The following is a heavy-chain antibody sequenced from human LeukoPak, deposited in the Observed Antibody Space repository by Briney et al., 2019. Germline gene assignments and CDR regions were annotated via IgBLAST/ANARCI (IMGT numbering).Heavy chain of an antibody. CDR1: GGSISSSSYH. Sequence: SETLSLTCSVSGGSISSSSYHWGWIRQPPGKGLEWIVNIYDSGSSYYNPSLKSRVTISIDTSKNQFSLKLTSVTAADTAVYYCARGGRGNTPRRVAPFDVWGLGTMVTVSS. J-gene: IGHJ3*01. V-gene: IGHV4-39*01. CDR2: IYDSGSS. D-gene: IGHD1-26*01. CDR3: ARGGRGNTPRRVAPFDV.